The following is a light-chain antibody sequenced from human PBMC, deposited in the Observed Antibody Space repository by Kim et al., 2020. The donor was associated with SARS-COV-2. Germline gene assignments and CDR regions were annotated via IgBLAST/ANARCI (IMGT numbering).Light chain of an antibody. J-gene: IGKJ2*01. CDR2: DAS. CDR1: QSVPTH. CDR3: QQYHSWPPMYT. V-gene: IGKV3-15*01. Sequence: PGERATLSCRASQSVPTHLVWYQQKPGQAPRLLIYDASTRATGVPARFSGSGSGTDFMLTINGLQSEDFAVYYCQQYHSWPPMYTFGQGTKVDIK.